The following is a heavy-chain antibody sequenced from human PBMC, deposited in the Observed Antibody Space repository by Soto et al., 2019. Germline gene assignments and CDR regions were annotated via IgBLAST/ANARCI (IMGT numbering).Heavy chain of an antibody. J-gene: IGHJ3*02. Sequence: GASVKVSCKASGYTFTSYGISWVRQAPGQGLERMGWISAYNGNTNYAQKLQGRVTTTTDTSTSTAYMELRSLRSDDTAVYYFAGARKTAIYTLSIRGQGPMVAVS. V-gene: IGHV1-18*01. CDR1: GYTFTSYG. CDR2: ISAYNGNT. CDR3: AGARKTAIYTLSI. D-gene: IGHD3-16*01.